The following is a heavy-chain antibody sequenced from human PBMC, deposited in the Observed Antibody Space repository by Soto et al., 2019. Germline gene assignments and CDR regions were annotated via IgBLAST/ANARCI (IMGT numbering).Heavy chain of an antibody. J-gene: IGHJ6*03. CDR2: IKQDGSEK. D-gene: IGHD4-17*01. Sequence: EVQLVESGGGLVQPGGSLRLSCGASGFSFNTYWMSWVRQAPGKGLEWVANIKQDGSEKSYVNSVKGRFTISRDNAKDSLFLQRDSLRAEDTAVYYCARVNYGDYYYYYMDVWAKGPRSPSP. CDR1: GFSFNTYW. CDR3: ARVNYGDYYYYYMDV. V-gene: IGHV3-7*01.